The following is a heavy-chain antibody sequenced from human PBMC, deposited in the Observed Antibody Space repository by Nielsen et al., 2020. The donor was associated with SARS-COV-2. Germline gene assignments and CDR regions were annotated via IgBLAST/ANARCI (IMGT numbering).Heavy chain of an antibody. Sequence: WIRQPPGKGLEWIGYIYYSGSTNYNPSLKSRVTISVDTSKNQFSLKLSSVTAADTAVYYCARVEVEMATIAEDTPGPGWGNWYFDLWGRGTLVTVSS. CDR3: ARVEVEMATIAEDTPGPGWGNWYFDL. V-gene: IGHV4-59*01. D-gene: IGHD5-24*01. CDR2: IYYSGST. J-gene: IGHJ2*01.